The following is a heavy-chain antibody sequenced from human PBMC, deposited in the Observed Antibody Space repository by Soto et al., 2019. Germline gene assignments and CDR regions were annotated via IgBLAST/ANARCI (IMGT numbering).Heavy chain of an antibody. J-gene: IGHJ4*02. Sequence: EVQLVESGGGLVQPGGSLRLSCAASGFTFGTYWMHWVRQAPGKGLVWLSRINSDGSTTNYADSVKGRFTVSRDNAKNTLYLQMNSLRAEDTAVYFCVRGVGYCTTTTCSDYWGQGTLVTVSS. CDR3: VRGVGYCTTTTCSDY. CDR2: INSDGSTT. V-gene: IGHV3-74*01. CDR1: GFTFGTYW. D-gene: IGHD2-2*01.